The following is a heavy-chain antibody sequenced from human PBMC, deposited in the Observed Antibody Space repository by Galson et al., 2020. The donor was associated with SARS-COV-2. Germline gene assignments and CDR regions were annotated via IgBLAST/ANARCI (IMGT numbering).Heavy chain of an antibody. D-gene: IGHD2-2*01. CDR3: ARLATVSTSSSSGYYFDY. V-gene: IGHV5-51*01. Sequence: HGESLKISCKGSGYIFRNYWIGWVRQTPGRGLEWMGIIYPGDSDTRYSPSFQGQVTISADKSISTAYLQLSSLKASDTAIFYCARLATVSTSSSSGYYFDYWGQGTLLTVSS. J-gene: IGHJ4*02. CDR2: IYPGDSDT. CDR1: GYIFRNYW.